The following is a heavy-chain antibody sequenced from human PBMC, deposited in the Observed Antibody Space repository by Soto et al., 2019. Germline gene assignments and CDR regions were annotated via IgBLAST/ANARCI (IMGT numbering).Heavy chain of an antibody. CDR1: GFTFSRNG. J-gene: IGHJ4*02. CDR3: AKDRVESGLGEVDY. V-gene: IGHV3-30*18. Sequence: QVQLVEAGGGVVQTGRSLRLSCAASGFTFSRNGMHWVRQAPGKGLEWGGVISYDGSNKYHADSVKGRFTISRDNSKNTLYLQMNSLRAEYTAVYYCAKDRVESGLGEVDYWGQGTLVTVSS. D-gene: IGHD3-16*01. CDR2: ISYDGSNK.